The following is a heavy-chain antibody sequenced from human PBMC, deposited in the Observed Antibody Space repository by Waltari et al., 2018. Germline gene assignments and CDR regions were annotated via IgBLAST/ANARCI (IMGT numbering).Heavy chain of an antibody. CDR1: RLYA. CDR3: ARPKFYHGDYPAGIDV. CDR2: ISYDGEKK. J-gene: IGHJ6*02. Sequence: QVQLVQSGGGVVQPGGSLRLSCAASRLYAMPRIRQTPGKSLEWLALISYDGEKKFYADSVQGRFTVSRDNSNSTLYLQMNSLRAEDTGIYYCARPKFYHGDYPAGIDVWGQGTTVTVSS. V-gene: IGHV3-30*07. D-gene: IGHD4-17*01.